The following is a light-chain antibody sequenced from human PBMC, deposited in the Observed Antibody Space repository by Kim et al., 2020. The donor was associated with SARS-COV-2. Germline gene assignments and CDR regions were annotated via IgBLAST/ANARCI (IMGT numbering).Light chain of an antibody. CDR1: QTLSSRD. V-gene: IGKV3-20*01. CDR3: QQYGSSPT. Sequence: EIVLMQSPGTLSLSPGERATLSCRASQTLSSRDLAWYQQRPGHAPRLLIYDAYNRATGIPDRFSGSGSGTEFTLTIGRLEPEDFAVYYCQQYGSSPTFGQGTKVNIK. J-gene: IGKJ1*01. CDR2: DAY.